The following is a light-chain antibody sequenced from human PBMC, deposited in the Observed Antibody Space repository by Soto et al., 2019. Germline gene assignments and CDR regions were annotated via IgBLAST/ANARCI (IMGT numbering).Light chain of an antibody. Sequence: QSALTQPASVSGSPGQSITISCTGSSSDVGGYRYVSWYQQHPGKAPKLMIYEVTNRPSGVPDRFSGSKSGNTASLSISGLQAEDEADYYCSSYTSSTTQVFGTGTKLTVL. CDR1: SSDVGGYRY. J-gene: IGLJ1*01. V-gene: IGLV2-14*01. CDR2: EVT. CDR3: SSYTSSTTQV.